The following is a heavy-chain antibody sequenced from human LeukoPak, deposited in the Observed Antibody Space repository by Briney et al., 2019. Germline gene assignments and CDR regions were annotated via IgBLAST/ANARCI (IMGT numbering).Heavy chain of an antibody. D-gene: IGHD5-18*01. CDR2: IYYSGST. J-gene: IGHJ4*02. Sequence: SETLSLTCTVSGGSISSSSYYWGWIRQPPGKGLEWIGSIYYSGSTYYSPSLKSRVTISVDTSKNQFSLKLSSVTAADTAVYYCARRRETRGRGYSYGNFDYWGQGTLVTVSS. CDR3: ARRRETRGRGYSYGNFDY. CDR1: GGSISSSSYY. V-gene: IGHV4-39*01.